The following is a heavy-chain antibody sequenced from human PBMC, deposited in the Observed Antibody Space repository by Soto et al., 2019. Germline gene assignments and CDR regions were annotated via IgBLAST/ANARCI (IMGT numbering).Heavy chain of an antibody. CDR1: GYSFTDFG. CDR2: ISAYNGNR. V-gene: IGHV1-18*01. CDR3: ARGLVILTGWKFEF. Sequence: ASVKVSCKASGYSFTDFGVNWVRQAPGQGLEWLGWISAYNGNRVYAQSFQGRLTVTTDTTRDTSYLELTNLRSDGTAFYYCARGLVILTGWKFEFWGQGTLVTVSS. J-gene: IGHJ4*02. D-gene: IGHD6-6*01.